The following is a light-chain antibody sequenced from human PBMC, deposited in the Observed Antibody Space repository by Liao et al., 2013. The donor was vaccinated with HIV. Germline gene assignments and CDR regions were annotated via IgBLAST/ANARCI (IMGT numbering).Light chain of an antibody. V-gene: IGLV3-21*04. Sequence: SYELTQPPSVSVASGRTARITCGGNNIGSKSVHWYQQKPGQAPMLVIYYDSDRPSGIPERFSGSNSGNTATLTISRVEAGDEADYYCQVWDSSSDHYVFGTGTKVTVL. J-gene: IGLJ1*01. CDR2: YDS. CDR3: QVWDSSSDHYV. CDR1: NIGSKS.